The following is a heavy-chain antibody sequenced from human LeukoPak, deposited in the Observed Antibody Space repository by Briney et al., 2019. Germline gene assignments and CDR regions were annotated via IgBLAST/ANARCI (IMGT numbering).Heavy chain of an antibody. Sequence: RGSLRLSCTASGFTFSSYWMTWVRQAPGKGLEWVANIKQDGSERNYVDSVKGRFTISRDNAKNSLYLQMNTLRDEDTAVYYCATGAGCGYWGQGTLVTVSS. V-gene: IGHV3-7*03. CDR1: GFTFSSYW. J-gene: IGHJ4*02. CDR3: ATGAGCGY. CDR2: IKQDGSER. D-gene: IGHD6-19*01.